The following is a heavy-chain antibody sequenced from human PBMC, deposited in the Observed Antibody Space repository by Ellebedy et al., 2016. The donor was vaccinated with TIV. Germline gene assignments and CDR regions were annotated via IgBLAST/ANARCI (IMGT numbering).Heavy chain of an antibody. CDR1: GGSVSSRYYF. D-gene: IGHD3-22*01. Sequence: SETLSLXXTVSGGSVSSRYYFWSWIRQPPGKGLEWIGYIYYTGSTNYNPSLESRVTISVDTSKNQFSLKLSSVTAADTAVYYCARDRQAQSSGFYFDAFDIWGQGTMVTVSP. CDR3: ARDRQAQSSGFYFDAFDI. J-gene: IGHJ3*02. V-gene: IGHV4-61*01. CDR2: IYYTGST.